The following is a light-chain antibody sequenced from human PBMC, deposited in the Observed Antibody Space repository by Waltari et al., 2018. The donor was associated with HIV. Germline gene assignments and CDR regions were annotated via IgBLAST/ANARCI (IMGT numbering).Light chain of an antibody. CDR1: QSVLYSSNNKNY. J-gene: IGKJ4*01. CDR2: WAS. Sequence: DIVMTQSPDSLVVSLGERATINCKSSQSVLYSSNNKNYLAWYQQKPGQPPKLLIYWASTRVSVVPDRFSGSGSGTDFTLTISSLQAEDVAVYYCQQYYSTPFTFGGGTKVEIK. CDR3: QQYYSTPFT. V-gene: IGKV4-1*01.